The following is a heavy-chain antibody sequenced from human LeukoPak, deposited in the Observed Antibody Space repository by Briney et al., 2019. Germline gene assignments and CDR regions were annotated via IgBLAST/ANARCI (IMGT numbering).Heavy chain of an antibody. CDR2: IYTSGST. Sequence: SETLSLTCSVSGGSIKTYYWSWIRQPARKGLEWIGRIYTSGSTTYNPSLKSRVTMSVDTSKNQFSLKLNSVTAADTAVYYCARDSGTTGEVKFDPWGQGTLVSVSS. V-gene: IGHV4-4*07. D-gene: IGHD3-10*01. CDR1: GGSIKTYY. J-gene: IGHJ5*02. CDR3: ARDSGTTGEVKFDP.